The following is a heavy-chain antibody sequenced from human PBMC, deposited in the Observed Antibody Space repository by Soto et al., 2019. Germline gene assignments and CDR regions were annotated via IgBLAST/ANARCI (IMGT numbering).Heavy chain of an antibody. CDR3: ARDNRDDSSGYYFGYCYYYGMDG. CDR1: GGSISSGGYY. CDR2: IYYSGST. V-gene: IGHV4-31*03. J-gene: IGHJ6*02. Sequence: TLSLTCSVSGGSISSGGYYWSWIRQHPGQGLEWIGYIYYSGSTYYNPSLKSRVTISVDTSKNQLALKMSSVTAAETAVYYCARDNRDDSSGYYFGYCYYYGMDGWGQGTTVT. D-gene: IGHD3-22*01.